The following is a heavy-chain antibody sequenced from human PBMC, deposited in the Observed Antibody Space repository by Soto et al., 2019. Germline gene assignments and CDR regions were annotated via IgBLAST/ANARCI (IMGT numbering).Heavy chain of an antibody. CDR2: IWYDGSNK. J-gene: IGHJ4*02. CDR1: GFTFSSYG. D-gene: IGHD6-19*01. Sequence: PGGSLRLSCAASGFTFSSYGMHWVRQAPGKGLEWVAVIWYDGSNKYYADSVKGRFTISRDNSKNTLYLQMNSLRAEDTAVYYCASPAVAGSKRFGYWGQGTLVTVSS. V-gene: IGHV3-33*01. CDR3: ASPAVAGSKRFGY.